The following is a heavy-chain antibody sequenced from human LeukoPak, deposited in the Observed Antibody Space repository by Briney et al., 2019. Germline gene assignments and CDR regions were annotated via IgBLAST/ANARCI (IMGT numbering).Heavy chain of an antibody. CDR2: ISYDGSNK. CDR3: ARDGGYSGYDLTGY. D-gene: IGHD5-12*01. Sequence: GGSLRLSCAASGFTLSSYAMHWVRQAPGKGLEWVAVISYDGSNKYYADSVKGRFTISRDNSKNTLYLQMDSLRAEDTAVYYCARDGGYSGYDLTGYWGQGTLVTVSS. CDR1: GFTLSSYA. J-gene: IGHJ4*02. V-gene: IGHV3-30-3*01.